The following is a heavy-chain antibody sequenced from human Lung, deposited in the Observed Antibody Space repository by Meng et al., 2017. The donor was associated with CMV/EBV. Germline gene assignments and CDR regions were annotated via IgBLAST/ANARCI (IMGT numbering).Heavy chain of an antibody. V-gene: IGHV3-64*01. D-gene: IGHD2-15*01. CDR3: AREGGSNDFDY. CDR1: GFTFSNYV. J-gene: IGHJ4*02. Sequence: LSCAASGFTFSNYVMHWVRQAPGKGLGYVSGIRSNGGSTYYANSVKGRFTISRDNSKNTLYLQMGSLRAEDMAVYYCAREGGSNDFDYWGQGTLVTVSS. CDR2: IRSNGGST.